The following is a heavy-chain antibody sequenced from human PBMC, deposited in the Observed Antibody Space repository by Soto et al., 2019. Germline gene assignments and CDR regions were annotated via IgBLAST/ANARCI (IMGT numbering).Heavy chain of an antibody. Sequence: QVQLQESGPGLVKPSGTLSLTCTVSGGSISSYYWSWIRQPPGKGLEWIGYIYYSGSTNYNPSLKSRVTISVDTSKNQLSLKLSSVTAADTAVYYCASYGDYALAYWGQGTLVTVSS. V-gene: IGHV4-59*08. J-gene: IGHJ4*02. CDR1: GGSISSYY. D-gene: IGHD4-17*01. CDR3: ASYGDYALAY. CDR2: IYYSGST.